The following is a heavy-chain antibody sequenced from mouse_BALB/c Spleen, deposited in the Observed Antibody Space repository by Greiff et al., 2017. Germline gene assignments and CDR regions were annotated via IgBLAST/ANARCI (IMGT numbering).Heavy chain of an antibody. CDR2: ISSGSSTI. Sequence: EVQVVESGGGLVQPGGSRKLSCAASGFTFSSFGMHWVRQAPEKGLEWVAYISSGSSTIYYADTVKGRFTISRDNPKNTLFLQMTSLRSEDTAMYYCASRMDYWGQGTSVTVSS. CDR3: ASRMDY. CDR1: GFTFSSFG. V-gene: IGHV5-17*02. J-gene: IGHJ4*01.